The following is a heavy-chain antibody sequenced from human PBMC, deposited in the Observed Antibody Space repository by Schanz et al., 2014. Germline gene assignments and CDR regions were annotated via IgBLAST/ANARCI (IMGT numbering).Heavy chain of an antibody. CDR1: GFTFGSYG. V-gene: IGHV3-23*01. CDR2: ISGSGGST. CDR3: ARDRGYCSGGSCLTFDY. D-gene: IGHD2-15*01. J-gene: IGHJ4*02. Sequence: EEQLLQSGGGLVQPGGSLRLSCAASGFTFGSYGMSWVRQGPGKGLEWVSAISGSGGSTYYADSVKGRFTISRDNSKNTLYLQMNTLRAEDTAVYYCARDRGYCSGGSCLTFDYWGQGTLVTVSS.